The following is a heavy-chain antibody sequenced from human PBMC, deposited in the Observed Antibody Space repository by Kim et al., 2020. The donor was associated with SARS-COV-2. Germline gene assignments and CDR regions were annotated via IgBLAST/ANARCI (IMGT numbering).Heavy chain of an antibody. Sequence: SETLSLTCTVSGVSLRSGGYYWIWMRQHPGKGPEYIGYIYYSGTTYYNPSLKSRLTILQDMSKNYFSLKLTSVTAADTAVYYCARSLGASMPTEHALDIWGQGKMVIVSS. D-gene: IGHD3-16*01. V-gene: IGHV4-31*03. CDR2: IYYSGTT. CDR1: GVSLRSGGYY. CDR3: ARSLGASMPTEHALDI. J-gene: IGHJ3*02.